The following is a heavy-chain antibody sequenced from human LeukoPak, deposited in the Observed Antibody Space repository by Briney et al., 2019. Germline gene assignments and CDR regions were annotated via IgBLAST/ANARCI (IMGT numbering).Heavy chain of an antibody. CDR3: ARRWGTYDILTGYYRDQDAFDI. J-gene: IGHJ3*02. D-gene: IGHD3-9*01. Sequence: LGESLKISCKGSGYSFTGYWIAWVRQMPGKGLEWMGIIYPDDSDTTYSPSFQNQVTISADKSIGTAYLQWSSLKASDTAMYYCARRWGTYDILTGYYRDQDAFDIWGQGTMVTVSS. CDR2: IYPDDSDT. V-gene: IGHV5-51*01. CDR1: GYSFTGYW.